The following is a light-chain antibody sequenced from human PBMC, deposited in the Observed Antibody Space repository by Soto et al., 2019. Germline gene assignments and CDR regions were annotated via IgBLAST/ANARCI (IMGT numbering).Light chain of an antibody. J-gene: IGLJ3*02. CDR1: SSDLGRYNR. Sequence: QSALTQPTSVSGSPGQSVTISCTGASSDLGRYNRVSWYQQPPGTAPKLLIYEVRNRPSGVPDRFSGSKSANTASLTISGLQAEDEADYYCSSYTRSSTWVFGGGTKLTVL. V-gene: IGLV2-18*02. CDR3: SSYTRSSTWV. CDR2: EVR.